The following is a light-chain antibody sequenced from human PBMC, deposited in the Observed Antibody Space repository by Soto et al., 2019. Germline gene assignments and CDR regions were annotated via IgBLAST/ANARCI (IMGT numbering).Light chain of an antibody. Sequence: QSVLTQPASVSESPGQSITISCTGTSSDVGSYNLVSWYQQHPGKVPKLVIYEVSNRSSGVSARFSGSKSGNTASLTISGLQVEDEADYYCCSKSGGTSVIFGGGTKLTVL. V-gene: IGLV2-23*02. CDR1: SSDVGSYNL. CDR2: EVS. J-gene: IGLJ2*01. CDR3: CSKSGGTSVI.